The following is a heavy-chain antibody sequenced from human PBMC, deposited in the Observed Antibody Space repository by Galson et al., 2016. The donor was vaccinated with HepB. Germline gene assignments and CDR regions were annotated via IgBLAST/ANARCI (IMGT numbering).Heavy chain of an antibody. D-gene: IGHD6-19*01. V-gene: IGHV3-23*01. Sequence: SLRLSCAASGFTFSSYAISWVRQAPGKGLEWVSAISGSGSNTYYADSVKGRFAISRDNSKNTLYLQMNSLRAEDAAAYYCTFESTQSSMAGNYWGQGTLVTVSS. J-gene: IGHJ4*02. CDR1: GFTFSSYA. CDR2: ISGSGSNT. CDR3: TFESTQSSMAGNY.